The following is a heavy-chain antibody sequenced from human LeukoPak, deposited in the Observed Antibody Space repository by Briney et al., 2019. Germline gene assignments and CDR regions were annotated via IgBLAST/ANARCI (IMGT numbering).Heavy chain of an antibody. V-gene: IGHV4-31*03. Sequence: SETLSLTCTVSGGSISSGGYYWSWIRQHPGKGLEWIGYIYYSGSTYYNPSLKSRVTISVDTSKNQFSLKLSSVTAADTAVYYCARGGTGDSWYFDLWGRGTLVTVSS. CDR1: GGSISSGGYY. CDR3: ARGGTGDSWYFDL. J-gene: IGHJ2*01. CDR2: IYYSGST. D-gene: IGHD7-27*01.